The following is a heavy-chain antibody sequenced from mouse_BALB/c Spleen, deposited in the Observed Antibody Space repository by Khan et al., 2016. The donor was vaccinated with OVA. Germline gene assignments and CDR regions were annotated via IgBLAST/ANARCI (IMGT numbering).Heavy chain of an antibody. CDR2: IYPGNSDT. V-gene: IGHV1-5*01. J-gene: IGHJ3*01. Sequence: VQLKQSGTVLARPGTSVKMSCKASGYTFTSYWMHWVKQRPGQGLEWIGAIYPGNSDTSYNQKFKGKAKRTAVTSTSTADMELSRRTNEDAAVEECTRWGYLGEDWGKGTLGTGSA. D-gene: IGHD2-2*01. CDR3: TRWGYLGED. CDR1: GYTFTSYW.